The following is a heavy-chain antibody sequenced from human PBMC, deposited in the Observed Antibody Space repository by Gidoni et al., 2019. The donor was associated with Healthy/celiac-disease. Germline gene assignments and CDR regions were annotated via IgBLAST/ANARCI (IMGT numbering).Heavy chain of an antibody. CDR2: ISVGGGST. D-gene: IGHD2-2*01. J-gene: IGHJ4*02. V-gene: IGHV3-23*01. Sequence: EVQLLESGGGLVQPGGSLRLSCAASGFNFSSYAMSWVRQAPGKGLEWVAAISVGGGSTYYADSVKGRFTISRDNSKNTLYLQMNSLRAEDTAVYYCAKESPPIVVVPAAFDYWGQGTLVTVSS. CDR3: AKESPPIVVVPAAFDY. CDR1: GFNFSSYA.